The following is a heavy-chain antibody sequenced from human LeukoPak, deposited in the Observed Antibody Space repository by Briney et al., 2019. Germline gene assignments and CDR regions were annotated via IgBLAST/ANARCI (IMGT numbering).Heavy chain of an antibody. J-gene: IGHJ6*03. D-gene: IGHD3-3*01. V-gene: IGHV1-18*01. CDR3: ARSLITIFGVVYRFVYYYMDV. CDR1: GYTFTSYG. CDR2: ISAYNGNT. Sequence: GASVKVSCKASGYTFTSYGISWVRQAPGQGLEWMGWISAYNGNTNYAQKLQGRVTMTTDTSTSTAYMELRSLRSDDTAVYYCARSLITIFGVVYRFVYYYMDVWGKGTTVTVSS.